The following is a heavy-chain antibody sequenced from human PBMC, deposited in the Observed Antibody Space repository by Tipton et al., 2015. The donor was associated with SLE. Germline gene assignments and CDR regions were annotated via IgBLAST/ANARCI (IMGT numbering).Heavy chain of an antibody. Sequence: SLRLSCTTSGFIFGDYAFNWVRQAPGKGLEWVGFIRSKAFSGTTEYAASLKDRFTISRDDSKSIAYLQMKSLKPEDTAVYYCSRVITMIGAASGWFDPWGQGTLVTVSS. D-gene: IGHD3-22*01. CDR1: GFIFGDYA. CDR2: IRSKAFSGTT. CDR3: SRVITMIGAASGWFDP. J-gene: IGHJ5*02. V-gene: IGHV3-49*04.